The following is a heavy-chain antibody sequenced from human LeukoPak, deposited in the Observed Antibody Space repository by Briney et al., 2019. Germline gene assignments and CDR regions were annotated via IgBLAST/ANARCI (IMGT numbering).Heavy chain of an antibody. CDR3: ARVRSSGYPPPPAFDY. Sequence: SETLSLTCTVSGGSISSYYWSWIRQPPGEGLEWIGYIYYSGSTNYNPPLKSRVTISVDTSKNQFSLKLSSVTAADTAVYYCARVRSSGYPPPPAFDYWGQGTLVTVSS. D-gene: IGHD3-22*01. CDR1: GGSISSYY. J-gene: IGHJ4*02. CDR2: IYYSGST. V-gene: IGHV4-59*01.